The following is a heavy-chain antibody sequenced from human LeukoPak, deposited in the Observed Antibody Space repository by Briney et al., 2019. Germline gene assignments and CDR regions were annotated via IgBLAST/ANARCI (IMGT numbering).Heavy chain of an antibody. J-gene: IGHJ3*02. CDR3: ARHSGHSSTNDAFDI. V-gene: IGHV4-59*01. CDR1: GGSISSYY. CDR2: MYSGGTT. Sequence: SETLSLTCTVSGGSISSYYWSWIRQPPGKGLDWIGYMYSGGTTNYSPSLKSRVTISEDMSKNQFSLKLTSVTAADTAVYYCARHSGHSSTNDAFDIWGQGTMVIVSS. D-gene: IGHD6-13*01.